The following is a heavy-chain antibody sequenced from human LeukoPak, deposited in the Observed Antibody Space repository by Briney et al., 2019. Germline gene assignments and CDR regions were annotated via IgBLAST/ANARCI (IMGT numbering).Heavy chain of an antibody. Sequence: ASVKVSCKASGDSLSNHGISWVRQAPGQGLEWMGWISAYNGDTNYAQKVQGRVTMTTDTSTSTAYMELRSLRSDDTAVYYCARVRITMVRGVIISNGFDIWGQGTMVTVSS. CDR1: GDSLSNHG. CDR2: ISAYNGDT. V-gene: IGHV1-18*01. J-gene: IGHJ3*02. D-gene: IGHD3-10*01. CDR3: ARVRITMVRGVIISNGFDI.